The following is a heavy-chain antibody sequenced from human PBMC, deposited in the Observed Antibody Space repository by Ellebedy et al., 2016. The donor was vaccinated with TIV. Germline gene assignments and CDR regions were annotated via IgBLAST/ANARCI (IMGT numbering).Heavy chain of an antibody. J-gene: IGHJ4*02. CDR3: ARGSLVSCRRTLCYSLDY. V-gene: IGHV3-7*05. D-gene: IGHD5/OR15-5a*01. Sequence: PGGSLRLSCAASGFTFSSHWMYWVRQAPGKGLEWVAHIKEDGSEKYYVDSVNGRFTISRDNSKNSLYLQMNSLRAEDTAVYYCARGSLVSCRRTLCYSLDYWGQGTLVTVSA. CDR1: GFTFSSHW. CDR2: IKEDGSEK.